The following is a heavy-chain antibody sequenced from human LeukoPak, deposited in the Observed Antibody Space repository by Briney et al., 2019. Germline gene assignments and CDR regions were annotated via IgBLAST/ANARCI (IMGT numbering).Heavy chain of an antibody. CDR2: IRYDGSNK. J-gene: IGHJ4*02. CDR3: ASRVRQLYLNSSSNFDY. D-gene: IGHD3-10*01. CDR1: GFIFNTYV. Sequence: GGSLRLSCAASGFIFNTYVMHWVRQAPGKGLEWLAFIRYDGSNKNYADSVKGRFTISRDNTKNSLYLQMNSLRSEDTAVYYCASRVRQLYLNSSSNFDYWGQGTLVTVSS. V-gene: IGHV3-30*02.